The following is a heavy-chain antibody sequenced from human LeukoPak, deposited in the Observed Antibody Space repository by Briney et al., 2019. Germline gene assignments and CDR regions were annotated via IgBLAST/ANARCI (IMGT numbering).Heavy chain of an antibody. CDR1: GFTFSNYW. CDR3: ARVTYYYHRWGNCFDY. Sequence: GGSLRLSCAASGFTFSNYWMHWVRQAPGKGLVWVSRINSDGINTSYADSVKGRFTISRDNAKNSLYLQMNSLRAEDTAVYYCARVTYYYHRWGNCFDYWGQGTLVTVSS. CDR2: INSDGINT. J-gene: IGHJ4*02. D-gene: IGHD3-22*01. V-gene: IGHV3-74*01.